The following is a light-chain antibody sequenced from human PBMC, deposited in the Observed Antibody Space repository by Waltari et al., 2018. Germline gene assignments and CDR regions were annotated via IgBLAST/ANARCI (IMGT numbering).Light chain of an antibody. Sequence: ETVMTQSPATLSVSPGERATLSCSASQSVSSNLAWYQQKPGQAPRLLIYGASTRATGIPARFSGSGSGTEFTLTISSLQSEDFAVYYCQQYNNWPWTFGQGTKVEIK. J-gene: IGKJ1*01. CDR1: QSVSSN. V-gene: IGKV3-15*01. CDR3: QQYNNWPWT. CDR2: GAS.